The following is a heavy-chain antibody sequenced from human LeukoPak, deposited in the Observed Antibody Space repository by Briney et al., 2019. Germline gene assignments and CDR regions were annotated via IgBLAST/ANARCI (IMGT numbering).Heavy chain of an antibody. D-gene: IGHD4-23*01. CDR3: ARGPNKSDGGNSGSAWFDP. V-gene: IGHV4-34*01. Sequence: SETLSLTCAVSGVSFSGYYWTWIRQPPGKGLEWIGEISHSGSTNYNPSLKSRVTISIDTSKNQFSLTLSSVTAADTAVYYCARGPNKSDGGNSGSAWFDPWGQGTLVTVSS. CDR2: ISHSGST. CDR1: GVSFSGYY. J-gene: IGHJ5*02.